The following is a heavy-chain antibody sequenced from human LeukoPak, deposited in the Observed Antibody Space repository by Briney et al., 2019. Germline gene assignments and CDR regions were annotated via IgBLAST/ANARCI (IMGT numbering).Heavy chain of an antibody. J-gene: IGHJ4*02. Sequence: PGGSLRLSCAASAFTFSSYSMNWVRQATGKGLEWVSYISGSGRTIYYADSVRGRFTISRDNAKNSLSLQMNSLRDEDTAVYYCARMWFGELHWGQGTLVTVSS. V-gene: IGHV3-48*02. CDR3: ARMWFGELH. D-gene: IGHD3-10*01. CDR1: AFTFSSYS. CDR2: ISGSGRTI.